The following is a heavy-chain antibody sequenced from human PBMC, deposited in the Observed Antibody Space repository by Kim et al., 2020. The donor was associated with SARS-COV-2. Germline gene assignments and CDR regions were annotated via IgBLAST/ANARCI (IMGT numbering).Heavy chain of an antibody. CDR2: ISSSSSYI. CDR3: ARTLDYYDSSALGY. D-gene: IGHD3-22*01. CDR1: GFTFSTYS. J-gene: IGHJ4*02. V-gene: IGHV3-21*01. Sequence: GGSLRLSCAASGFTFSTYSMNWVRQAPGKGLEWVSSISSSSSYIYYADSVKGRFTISRDNAKNSLYLQMYSLRAEDTAVYHCARTLDYYDSSALGYWGQGTLVTVSS.